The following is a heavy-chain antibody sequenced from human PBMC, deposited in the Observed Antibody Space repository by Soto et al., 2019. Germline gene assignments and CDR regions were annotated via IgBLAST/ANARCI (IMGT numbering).Heavy chain of an antibody. J-gene: IGHJ5*02. Sequence: SDTLSLTCTVSGGSISIYYWSWIRQPPGKGLEWIGYIYYSGSTNYNPSLKSRVTISVDTSKNQFSLKLSSVTAADTAVYYCARESPANYYDSSGYYSRWFDPWGQGTLVTVSS. CDR3: ARESPANYYDSSGYYSRWFDP. CDR2: IYYSGST. CDR1: GGSISIYY. V-gene: IGHV4-59*01. D-gene: IGHD3-22*01.